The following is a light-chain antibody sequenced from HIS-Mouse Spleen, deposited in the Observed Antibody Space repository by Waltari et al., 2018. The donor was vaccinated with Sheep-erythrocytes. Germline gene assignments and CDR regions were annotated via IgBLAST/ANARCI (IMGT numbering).Light chain of an antibody. V-gene: IGLV3-21*02. J-gene: IGLJ2*01. Sequence: SYVLTQPPSVSVAPGQTARITCGGNNIGSKSVHWYQQKPGQAPVLVVYDDRDRPSGIPERFSGSNSGNMATLTISRVEAGDEADYYCQVWDSSSDHVVFGGGTKLTVL. CDR2: DDR. CDR1: NIGSKS. CDR3: QVWDSSSDHVV.